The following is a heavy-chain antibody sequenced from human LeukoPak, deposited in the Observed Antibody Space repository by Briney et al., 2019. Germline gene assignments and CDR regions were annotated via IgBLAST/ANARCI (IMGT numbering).Heavy chain of an antibody. CDR2: INHSGST. J-gene: IGHJ5*02. Sequence: PSETLSLTCAVYGGSFSGYYWSWIRQPPGKGLEWIGEINHSGSTNYNPSLKSRVTISVDTSKNQFSLKLSSVTAADTAVYYCARSVRRRSQGWFDPWGQGTLVTVSS. D-gene: IGHD2-8*01. CDR1: GGSFSGYY. CDR3: ARSVRRRSQGWFDP. V-gene: IGHV4-34*01.